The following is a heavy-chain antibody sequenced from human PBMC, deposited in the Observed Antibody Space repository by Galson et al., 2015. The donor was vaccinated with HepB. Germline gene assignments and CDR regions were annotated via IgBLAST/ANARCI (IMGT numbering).Heavy chain of an antibody. CDR3: ARDPRNSPSV. D-gene: IGHD2-21*01. V-gene: IGHV3-48*02. Sequence: SLRLSCAASGFTFSSYVMNWVRQSPGKGLEWVSYITSSSDAIHYADSVKGRFTTSRDNAKNSLYLQMNSLRDEDTAVYYCARDPRNSPSVWGQGTLVTVSS. J-gene: IGHJ4*02. CDR2: ITSSSDAI. CDR1: GFTFSSYV.